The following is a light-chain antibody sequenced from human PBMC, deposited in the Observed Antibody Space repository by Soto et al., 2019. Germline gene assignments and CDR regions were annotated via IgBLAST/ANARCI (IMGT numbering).Light chain of an antibody. V-gene: IGKV3-11*01. CDR3: QQRSNWPPTWT. CDR2: DAS. CDR1: QSVSSY. J-gene: IGKJ1*01. Sequence: EIVLTQSPATLSLSPGERATLSFRASQSVSSYLAWYQQKPGKAPRLLIYDASNRATGIPARFSGSGSGTDFTLTFSSLEPEDFAVYYCQQRSNWPPTWTFGQGTKVDIK.